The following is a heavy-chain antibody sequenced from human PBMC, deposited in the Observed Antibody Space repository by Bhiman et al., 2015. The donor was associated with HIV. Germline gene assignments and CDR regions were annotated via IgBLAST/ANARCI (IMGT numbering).Heavy chain of an antibody. J-gene: IGHJ4*02. Sequence: EVQLVESGGDLVQPGGSLRLSCAVSGFTFSDHYINWVRQAPGKGLEWVGHMRHRDAGYTTDYAASVKGRFTISRDDSKNSLCLQMDSLKTEDTAVYFCARNYWKRLDSWGQGTLVTVSS. CDR1: GFTFSDHY. CDR3: ARNYWKRLDS. D-gene: IGHD1-1*01. V-gene: IGHV3-72*01. CDR2: MRHRDAGYTT.